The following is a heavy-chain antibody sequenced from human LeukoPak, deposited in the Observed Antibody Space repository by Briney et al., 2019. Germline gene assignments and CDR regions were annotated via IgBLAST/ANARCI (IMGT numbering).Heavy chain of an antibody. V-gene: IGHV3-30*18. Sequence: GGSLRLSCAASGFTFSSYGMHWVRQAPGKGLEWVAVISYDGSNKYYADSVKGRFTISRDNSKNTLYLQMNSLRAEDTAVYSCAKDALNIVVVPAAIPDYGMDVWGQGTTVTVSS. CDR3: AKDALNIVVVPAAIPDYGMDV. D-gene: IGHD2-2*02. CDR2: ISYDGSNK. CDR1: GFTFSSYG. J-gene: IGHJ6*02.